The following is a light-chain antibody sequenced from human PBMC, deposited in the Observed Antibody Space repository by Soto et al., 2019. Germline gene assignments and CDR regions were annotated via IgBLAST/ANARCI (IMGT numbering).Light chain of an antibody. CDR2: KAS. CDR3: QQRHNWPIT. V-gene: IGKV1-5*03. J-gene: IGKJ5*01. Sequence: IQMTQSPSTLSGSVGDRITITCRARQTISSWSAWYQQKPGKAPKLLIYKASTLKSGVPSRFSGSGSGTDFTLTISGLEPADLGVYYCQQRHNWPITFGQGTRLEI. CDR1: QTISSW.